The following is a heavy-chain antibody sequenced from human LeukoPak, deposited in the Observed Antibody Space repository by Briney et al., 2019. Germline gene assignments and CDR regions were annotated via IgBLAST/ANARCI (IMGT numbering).Heavy chain of an antibody. V-gene: IGHV3-23*01. Sequence: PGGSLRLSCAASGFTFNNYAMSWVRQAPGKWLEWVSAISGSGGSTYYADPLKGRFTISRDNSKNTLYLQMNSLRAEDTALYYCAKDGIGGIYYASSGYFDYWGQGTLVTVSS. CDR2: ISGSGGST. CDR3: AKDGIGGIYYASSGYFDY. D-gene: IGHD3-22*01. J-gene: IGHJ4*02. CDR1: GFTFNNYA.